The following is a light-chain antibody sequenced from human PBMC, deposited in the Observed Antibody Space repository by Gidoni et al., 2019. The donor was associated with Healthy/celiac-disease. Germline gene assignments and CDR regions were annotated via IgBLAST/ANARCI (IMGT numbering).Light chain of an antibody. CDR3: QQYDNLYT. J-gene: IGKJ2*01. CDR2: DAS. V-gene: IGKV1-33*01. Sequence: DIQMTQSPSSLSASVGDRVTITCQASQDISNYLNWYQQKPGKAPKLLIYDASNLETGVPSRFSGSGSGTDFTFTISSLQPEDIATYYCQQYDNLYTFXQGTKLEIK. CDR1: QDISNY.